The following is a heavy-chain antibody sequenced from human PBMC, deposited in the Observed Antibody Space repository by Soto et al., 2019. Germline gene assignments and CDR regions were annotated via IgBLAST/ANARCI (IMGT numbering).Heavy chain of an antibody. V-gene: IGHV4-30-2*01. J-gene: IGHJ5*02. CDR2: IYHSGST. CDR1: GGSISSGGYS. Sequence: QLQLQESGSGLVKPSQTLSLTCAVSGGSISSGGYSWSWIRQPPGKGLEWIGYIYHSGSTYYNPPLKSRITLSVDRSKNQSALKLSSVTAADTAVYYCASYPPGDTWFDPWGQGTLVTVSS. CDR3: ASYPPGDTWFDP. D-gene: IGHD1-26*01.